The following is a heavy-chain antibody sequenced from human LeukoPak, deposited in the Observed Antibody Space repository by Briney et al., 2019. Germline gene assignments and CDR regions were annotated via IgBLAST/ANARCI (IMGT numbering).Heavy chain of an antibody. CDR3: AKVSVYDRSGDDAFDI. Sequence: GGSLRLSCAASGFTFSSYAMSWVRQAPGKGLEWVSAISGSGGRTYYADSVKGRFTISRDNSKNTLYLQMNRLRAEDTAVYYCAKVSVYDRSGDDAFDIWGQGTMVTVSS. V-gene: IGHV3-23*01. J-gene: IGHJ3*02. CDR2: ISGSGGRT. D-gene: IGHD3-22*01. CDR1: GFTFSSYA.